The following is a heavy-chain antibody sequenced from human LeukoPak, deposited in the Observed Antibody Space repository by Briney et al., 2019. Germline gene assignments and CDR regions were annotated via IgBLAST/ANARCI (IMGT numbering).Heavy chain of an antibody. Sequence: SETLSLTCAVYGGSFSGYYWSWIRQPSGKGLEWIGEINHSGSTNYNPSLKSRVTISVDTSKNQFSLKLSSVTAADTAVYYCARAYGYCSSTSCYEGGEYFDYWGQGTLVTVSS. D-gene: IGHD2-2*01. CDR2: INHSGST. V-gene: IGHV4-34*01. CDR3: ARAYGYCSSTSCYEGGEYFDY. CDR1: GGSFSGYY. J-gene: IGHJ4*02.